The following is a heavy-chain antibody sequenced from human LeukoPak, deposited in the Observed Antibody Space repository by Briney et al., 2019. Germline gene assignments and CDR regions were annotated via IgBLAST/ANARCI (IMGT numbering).Heavy chain of an antibody. V-gene: IGHV4-59*12. CDR1: GGSISSYY. CDR3: ATTTIRLGY. D-gene: IGHD1-26*01. Sequence: SETLSLTCTVSGGSISSYYWSWIRQPPGKGLEWVGYIYYSGSTNYNPSLKSRVTISVDTSKNQFSLKLSSVTAADTAVYYCATTTIRLGYWGQGTLVTVSS. CDR2: IYYSGST. J-gene: IGHJ4*02.